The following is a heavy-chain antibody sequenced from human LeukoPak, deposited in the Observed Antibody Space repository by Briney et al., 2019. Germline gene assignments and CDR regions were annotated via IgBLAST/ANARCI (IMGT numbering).Heavy chain of an antibody. D-gene: IGHD2-2*01. V-gene: IGHV4-34*01. CDR3: ARRSSTSCSDP. J-gene: IGHJ5*02. Sequence: SETLSLTCAVYGGSFSGYYWSWIRQPPGKGLEWIGEINHSGSTNYNPSLKSRVTISVDTSKNQFSLKLSSVTAADTAVYYCARRSSTSCSDPWGQGTLVTVSS. CDR1: GGSFSGYY. CDR2: INHSGST.